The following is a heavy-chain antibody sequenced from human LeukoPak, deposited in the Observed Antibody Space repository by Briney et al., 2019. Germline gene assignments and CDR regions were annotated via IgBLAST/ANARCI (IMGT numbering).Heavy chain of an antibody. D-gene: IGHD3-3*01. J-gene: IGHJ6*02. CDR2: ISAYNGNT. CDR3: AREEWQTYYYYGMDV. V-gene: IGHV1-18*01. CDR1: GGTFSSYA. Sequence: GASVKVSCKASGGTFSSYAISWVRQAPGQGLEWMGWISAYNGNTNYAQKLQGRVTMTTDTSTSTAYMELRSLRSDDTAVYYCAREEWQTYYYYGMDVWGQGTTVTVSS.